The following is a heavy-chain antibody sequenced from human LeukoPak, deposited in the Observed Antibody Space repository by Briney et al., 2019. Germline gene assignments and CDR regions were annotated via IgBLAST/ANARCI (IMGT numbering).Heavy chain of an antibody. CDR3: ARDSSGYFYYFDY. D-gene: IGHD3-22*01. CDR1: GGSISSYF. J-gene: IGHJ4*02. CDR2: VYTSGST. V-gene: IGHV4-4*07. Sequence: SETLSLTCTVSGGSISSYFWSWLRQPAGKGLQWIGRVYTSGSTNYNPSLKSRVTISADTSKNQLSLKLNSVTAADTAVYYCARDSSGYFYYFDYWGQGNLVTVSS.